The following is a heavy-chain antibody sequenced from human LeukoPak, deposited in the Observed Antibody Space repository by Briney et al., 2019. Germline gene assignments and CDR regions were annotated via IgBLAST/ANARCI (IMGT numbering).Heavy chain of an antibody. V-gene: IGHV1-69*05. CDR3: ARAPAYYDFWSGFNWFDP. Sequence: SVKVSFKASGGTFSSYAISWMRQAPGQGLEWMGGIIPIFGTANYAQKFQGRVTITTDESTSTAYMELSSLRSEDTAVYYCARAPAYYDFWSGFNWFDPWGQGTLVTVSS. J-gene: IGHJ5*02. CDR2: IIPIFGTA. CDR1: GGTFSSYA. D-gene: IGHD3-3*01.